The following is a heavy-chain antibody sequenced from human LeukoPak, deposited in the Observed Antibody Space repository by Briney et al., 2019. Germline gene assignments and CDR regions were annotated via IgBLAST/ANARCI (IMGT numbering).Heavy chain of an antibody. D-gene: IGHD2-2*03. J-gene: IGHJ3*02. CDR1: GGSISSYY. V-gene: IGHV4-59*01. CDR2: IYYSGST. CDR3: ARAWMTNDAFDI. Sequence: PSETLSLTCTASGGSISSYYWSWIRQPPGKGLEWIGYIYYSGSTNYNPSLKSRVTISVDTSKNQFSLKLSSVTAADTAVYYCARAWMTNDAFDIWGQGTMVTVSS.